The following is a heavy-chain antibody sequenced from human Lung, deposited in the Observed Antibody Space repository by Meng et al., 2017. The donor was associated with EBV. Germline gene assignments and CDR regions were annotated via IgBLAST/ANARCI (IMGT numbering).Heavy chain of an antibody. Sequence: QLQLVQSGAEVKNPGAPVGVPVMASGYTFTHHGISWIRQAPGQGLEWMGWISCYNGDTNYAQKLQGRVTMTTDTSTNTAYMDLRGLRSDDTAVYYCARDPSNTSGRYAYFDYWGQGTLVTVSS. J-gene: IGHJ4*02. CDR3: ARDPSNTSGRYAYFDY. V-gene: IGHV1-18*01. CDR2: ISCYNGDT. D-gene: IGHD6-19*01. CDR1: GYTFTHHG.